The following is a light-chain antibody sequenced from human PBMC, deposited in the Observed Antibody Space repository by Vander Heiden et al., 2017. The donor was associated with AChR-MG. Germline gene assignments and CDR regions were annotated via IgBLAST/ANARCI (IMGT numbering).Light chain of an antibody. J-gene: IGLJ1*01. CDR3: SSYTSSSAGV. V-gene: IGLV2-14*01. Sequence: QSALTQPASVSGSPGQSITLSCTGTSSDVGGYNYVSCYQQHPAKAPKRRMYDVSKRPSGVSNRVSASKSGKSASPTTSGLQAEDEADEYCSSYTSSSAGVFGIGTKVTVL. CDR1: SSDVGGYNY. CDR2: DVS.